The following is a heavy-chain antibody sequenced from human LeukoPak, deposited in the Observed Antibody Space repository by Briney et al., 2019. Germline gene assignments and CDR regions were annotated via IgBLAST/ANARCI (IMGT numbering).Heavy chain of an antibody. CDR3: ARYVVYGSGKYYFDY. Sequence: SETLSLTCTVSGGSVSSTTYYWSWIRQPPGKGLEWIASINYSGSTYYNPSLKSRVTISVDTSDNQFSLKLSSVTAADTAVYYYARYVVYGSGKYYFDYWGQGTLVTVSS. V-gene: IGHV4-39*01. J-gene: IGHJ4*02. CDR2: INYSGST. CDR1: GGSVSSTTYY. D-gene: IGHD3-10*01.